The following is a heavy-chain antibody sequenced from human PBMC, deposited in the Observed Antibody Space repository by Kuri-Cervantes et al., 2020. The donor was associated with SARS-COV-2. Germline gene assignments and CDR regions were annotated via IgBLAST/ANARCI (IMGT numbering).Heavy chain of an antibody. CDR2: INSDGSRT. D-gene: IGHD3-3*01. V-gene: IGHV3-74*01. J-gene: IGHJ6*02. CDR3: ARERYDFWSGLGYYYYGMDV. CDR1: GFTFSSYW. Sequence: GGSLRLTCAASGFTFSSYWMHWVRQAPGKGLVWVSRINSDGSRTSYADSVKGRFTISRDNAKNTLYLQMNSLRAEDTAVYYCARERYDFWSGLGYYYYGMDVWGQGTTVTVSS.